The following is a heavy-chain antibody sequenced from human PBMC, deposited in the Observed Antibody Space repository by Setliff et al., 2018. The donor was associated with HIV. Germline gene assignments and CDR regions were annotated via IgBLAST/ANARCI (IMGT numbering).Heavy chain of an antibody. CDR2: ISPSGGGT. V-gene: IGHV1-46*01. J-gene: IGHJ6*03. CDR3: ARGAPVGTIWNYYSYMDL. D-gene: IGHD3-3*01. Sequence: GASVKVSCKASGCTFTTYSIYWVRQAPGQGLEWMGIISPSGGGTRDAQKFQSRISMTRDTSTSTVYMELSSLRSEDTAVYYCARGAPVGTIWNYYSYMDLWGKGTTVTVSS. CDR1: GCTFTTYS.